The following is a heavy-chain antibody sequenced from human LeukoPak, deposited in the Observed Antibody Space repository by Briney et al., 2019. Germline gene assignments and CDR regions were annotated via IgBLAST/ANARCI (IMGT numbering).Heavy chain of an antibody. CDR3: AKEELAGAGHFDY. Sequence: GGSLRLSCAASGFTFSSYSRSWVGRALREAVEGVSAISGGGSSTYYADSGKGPFTLSRDNSKDKLYLQMNSLKAKDTDVYYCAKEELAGAGHFDYWGQGTLVTVSS. D-gene: IGHD6-19*01. J-gene: IGHJ4*02. V-gene: IGHV3-23*01. CDR2: ISGGGSST. CDR1: GFTFSSYS.